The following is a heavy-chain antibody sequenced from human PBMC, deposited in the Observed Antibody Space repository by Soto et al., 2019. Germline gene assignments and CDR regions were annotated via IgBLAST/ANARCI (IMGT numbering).Heavy chain of an antibody. CDR3: ARTPAYHGDYLVTRFKGYYYYYMDV. CDR2: MNPNSGNT. Sequence: GASVKVSCKASGYTFTSYDINWVRQATGQGLEWMGWMNPNSGNTGYAQKFQGRVTMTRNTSISTAYMELSSLRSEDTAVYYCARTPAYHGDYLVTRFKGYYYYYMDVWGKGTTVTVSS. D-gene: IGHD4-17*01. CDR1: GYTFTSYD. V-gene: IGHV1-8*01. J-gene: IGHJ6*03.